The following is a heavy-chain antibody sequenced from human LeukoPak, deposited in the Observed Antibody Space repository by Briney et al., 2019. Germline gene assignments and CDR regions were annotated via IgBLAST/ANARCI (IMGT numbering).Heavy chain of an antibody. CDR2: IIPIFGTA. Sequence: ASVKLSCKAAGGTFSSYAISWVRQAPGQGLEWMGGIIPIFGTANYAQKFQGRVTITADESTSTAYMDLSSLRSEDTAVYYCARAPMDGSGSSYYMDVWGKGTTVTISS. CDR3: ARAPMDGSGSSYYMDV. CDR1: GGTFSSYA. D-gene: IGHD3-10*01. J-gene: IGHJ6*03. V-gene: IGHV1-69*13.